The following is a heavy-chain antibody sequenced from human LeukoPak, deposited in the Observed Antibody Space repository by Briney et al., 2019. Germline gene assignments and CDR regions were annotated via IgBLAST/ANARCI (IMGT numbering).Heavy chain of an antibody. J-gene: IGHJ4*02. CDR2: ISYDGSNK. Sequence: GGSLRLSCAASGFTFSSYAMHWVRQAPGKGLEWAAVISYDGSNKYYADSVKGRFTISRDNSKNTLYLQMNSLRADDTAVYYCARGRSGSHHFDSWGQGTLVTVLS. D-gene: IGHD3-10*01. CDR1: GFTFSSYA. CDR3: ARGRSGSHHFDS. V-gene: IGHV3-30*04.